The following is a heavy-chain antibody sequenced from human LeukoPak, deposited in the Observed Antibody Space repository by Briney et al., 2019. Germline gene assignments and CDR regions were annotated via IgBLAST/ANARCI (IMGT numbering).Heavy chain of an antibody. CDR2: ISAGSST. V-gene: IGHV3-23*01. J-gene: IGHJ4*02. CDR1: GFTFISYA. D-gene: IGHD6-19*01. Sequence: GGSLRLSCAASGFTFISYAMSWVRQAPGKGLEWVSAISAGSSTYYADSVKGRFTISRDNSKNTLYLQMNSLRAEDTAVYYCAKGLPYSSGWYFPDYWGQGTLVTVSS. CDR3: AKGLPYSSGWYFPDY.